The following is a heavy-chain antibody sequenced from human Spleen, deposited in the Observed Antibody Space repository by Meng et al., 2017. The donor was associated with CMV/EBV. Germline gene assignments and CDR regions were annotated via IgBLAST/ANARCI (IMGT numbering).Heavy chain of an antibody. J-gene: IGHJ6*02. D-gene: IGHD2-2*01. CDR3: ARGPYCSSTSCYFYYYYGMDV. CDR1: GGSFSGYY. Sequence: SETLSLTCAVYGGSFSGYYWSWIRQPPGKGLEWIGEINHSGSTNYNPSLKSRVTISVDTSKNQFSLKLSSVTAADTAVYYCARGPYCSSTSCYFYYYYGMDVWGQGTTVTVSS. V-gene: IGHV4-34*01. CDR2: INHSGST.